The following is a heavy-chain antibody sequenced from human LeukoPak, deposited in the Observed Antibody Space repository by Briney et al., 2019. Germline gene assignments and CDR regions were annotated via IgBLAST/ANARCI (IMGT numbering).Heavy chain of an antibody. CDR3: ASAYYYDSSGYLEYFQH. V-gene: IGHV4-30-2*01. CDR2: IYHSGST. J-gene: IGHJ1*01. Sequence: SETLSLTCAVSGGSISSGGYSWSWIRQPPGKGLEWIGYIYHSGSTYYNPSLKSRVTISVDRSKNQFSLKLSSVTAADTAVYYCASAYYYDSSGYLEYFQHWGQRTLVTVSS. D-gene: IGHD3-22*01. CDR1: GGSISSGGYS.